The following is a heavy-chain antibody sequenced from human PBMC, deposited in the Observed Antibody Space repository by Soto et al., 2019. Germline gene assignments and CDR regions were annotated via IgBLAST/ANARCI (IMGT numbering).Heavy chain of an antibody. CDR2: IYHSGST. CDR3: ARVVPAAIFDY. CDR1: GGSISSGGYS. Sequence: TLSLTCAVSGGSISSGGYSWSWIRQPPGKGLEWIGYIYHSGSTYYNPSLKSQVTISVDRSKNQFSLKLSSVTAADTAVYYCARVVPAAIFDYWGQGTLVTVSS. J-gene: IGHJ4*02. V-gene: IGHV4-30-2*01. D-gene: IGHD2-2*01.